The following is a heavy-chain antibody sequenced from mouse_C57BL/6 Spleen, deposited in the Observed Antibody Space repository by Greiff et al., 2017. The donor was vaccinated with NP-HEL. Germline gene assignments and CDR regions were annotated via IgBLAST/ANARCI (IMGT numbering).Heavy chain of an antibody. CDR1: GYTFTDYY. J-gene: IGHJ1*03. CDR2: IYPGSGNT. D-gene: IGHD1-1*01. Sequence: VQGVESGAELVRPGASVKLSCKASGYTFTDYYINWVKQRPGQGLEWIARIYPGSGNTYYNEKFKGKATLTAEKSSSTAYMQLSSLTSEDSAVYFCARLNYGSSYWYFDVWGTGTTVTVSS. V-gene: IGHV1-76*01. CDR3: ARLNYGSSYWYFDV.